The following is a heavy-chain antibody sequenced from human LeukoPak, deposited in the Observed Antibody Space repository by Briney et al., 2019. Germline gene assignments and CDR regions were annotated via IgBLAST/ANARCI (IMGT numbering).Heavy chain of an antibody. V-gene: IGHV1-69*06. CDR1: GGTLSSYA. J-gene: IGHJ2*01. D-gene: IGHD2-21*02. Sequence: SVKVSCKASGGTLSSYAISWVRQAPGQGLEWMGGIIPIFGTANYAQKFQGRVTITADKSTSTAYMELSSLRSEDTAVYYCARNSAYCGGDCVSQDWYFDLWGRGTLVTVSS. CDR2: IIPIFGTA. CDR3: ARNSAYCGGDCVSQDWYFDL.